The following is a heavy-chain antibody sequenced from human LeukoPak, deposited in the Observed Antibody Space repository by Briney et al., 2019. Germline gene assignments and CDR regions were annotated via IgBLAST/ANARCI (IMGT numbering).Heavy chain of an antibody. CDR1: GFTFSSYS. D-gene: IGHD6-19*01. CDR2: SSSSSITI. CDR3: ARFRGWYYFDY. J-gene: IGHJ4*02. Sequence: GGSLRLSCVASGFTFSSYSMNWVRQAPGKGLEWVSYSSSSSITIYYENSVNGRFTITRENAKNSLYLQMSSLRAEDTAVYYCARFRGWYYFDYWGQGTLVTVSS. V-gene: IGHV3-48*04.